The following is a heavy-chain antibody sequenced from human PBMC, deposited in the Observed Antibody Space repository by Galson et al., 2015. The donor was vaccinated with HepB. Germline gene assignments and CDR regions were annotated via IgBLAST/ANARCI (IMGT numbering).Heavy chain of an antibody. CDR2: INPGGVYT. D-gene: IGHD4-11*01. Sequence: SVKVSCKASGYTFTNYYIHWVRQAPGRGLEWMGIINPGGVYTSYAQKFQGRVTMTRDTSTSTIYMELNSLRSEDTAVYYCARVSATVTLDYWGQGTLVTVSS. J-gene: IGHJ4*02. CDR1: GYTFTNYY. V-gene: IGHV1-46*01. CDR3: ARVSATVTLDY.